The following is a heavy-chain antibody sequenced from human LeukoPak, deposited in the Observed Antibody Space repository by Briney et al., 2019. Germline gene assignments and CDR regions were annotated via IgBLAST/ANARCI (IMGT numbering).Heavy chain of an antibody. Sequence: QPSETLSLTCAVSGGSISSSNWWSWVRQPPGKGLEWIGEIYHSGSTNYNPSLKSRVTISVDKSKNQFSLKLSSVTAADTAVYYCARVRVRIGSSYGFAGPYYFDYWGQGTLVTVSS. CDR3: ARVRVRIGSSYGFAGPYYFDY. D-gene: IGHD5-18*01. CDR1: GGSISSSNW. J-gene: IGHJ4*02. V-gene: IGHV4-4*02. CDR2: IYHSGST.